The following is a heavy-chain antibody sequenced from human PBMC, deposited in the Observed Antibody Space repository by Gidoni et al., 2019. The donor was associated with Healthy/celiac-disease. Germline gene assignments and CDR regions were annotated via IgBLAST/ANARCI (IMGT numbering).Heavy chain of an antibody. V-gene: IGHV1-69*02. CDR1: GGTFSSYT. Sequence: QVQLVQSGAEVKKPGSSVKVSCKASGGTFSSYTISWVRQAPGQGLEWMGRIIPILGIANYAQKFQGRVTITADKSTSTAYMELSSLRSEDTAVYYCVFRGQRYSSSPFYYYYGMDVWGQGTTVTVSS. CDR2: IIPILGIA. D-gene: IGHD6-6*01. J-gene: IGHJ6*02. CDR3: VFRGQRYSSSPFYYYYGMDV.